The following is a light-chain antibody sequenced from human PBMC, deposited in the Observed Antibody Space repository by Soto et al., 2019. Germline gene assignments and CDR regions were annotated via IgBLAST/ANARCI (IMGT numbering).Light chain of an antibody. CDR2: DVT. CDR1: SSYVGDYDF. CDR3: CSYAGSYTLYV. Sequence: QSVLTQPRSVSGSPGQSVTISCTATSSYVGDYDFVSWYQQHPAKAPKLIVYDVTKRPSGVPDRFSGSKSGNTASLTISGLQAEDEADYYCCSYAGSYTLYVFGTGTKLTVL. V-gene: IGLV2-11*01. J-gene: IGLJ1*01.